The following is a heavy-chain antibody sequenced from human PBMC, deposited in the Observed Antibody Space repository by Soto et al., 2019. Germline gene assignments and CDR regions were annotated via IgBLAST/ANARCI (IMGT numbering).Heavy chain of an antibody. Sequence: EVQLVESGGGLVQPGGALRLSCAASGFTVSSNYMSWVRQAPGKGLEWVSVIYSGGSTYYADSVKGRFTISRDNSKNTLYLQMNSLRAEDMAVYYCARGSYDILGDYYGMDVWGQGTTVTVS. CDR3: ARGSYDILGDYYGMDV. CDR1: GFTVSSNY. D-gene: IGHD3-9*01. CDR2: IYSGGST. J-gene: IGHJ6*02. V-gene: IGHV3-66*01.